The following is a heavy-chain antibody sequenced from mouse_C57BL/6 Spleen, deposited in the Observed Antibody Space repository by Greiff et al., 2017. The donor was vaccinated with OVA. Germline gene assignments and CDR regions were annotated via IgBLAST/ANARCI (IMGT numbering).Heavy chain of an antibody. CDR2: ISSGSSTI. CDR1: GFTFSDYG. J-gene: IGHJ2*01. V-gene: IGHV5-17*01. D-gene: IGHD1-1*01. CDR3: ARHPLYYYSSSYFDY. Sequence: EVQLVESGGGLVKPGGSLKLSCAASGFTFSDYGMHWVRQAPEKGLEWVAYISSGSSTIYYADTVKGRFTISRDNAKNTLFLQMTSLRSEDTAMYYCARHPLYYYSSSYFDYWGQGTTLTVSS.